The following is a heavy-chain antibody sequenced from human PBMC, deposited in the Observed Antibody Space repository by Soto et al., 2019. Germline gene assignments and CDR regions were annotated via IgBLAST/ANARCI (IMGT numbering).Heavy chain of an antibody. J-gene: IGHJ3*02. CDR2: IKASAE. D-gene: IGHD3-3*01. CDR3: AKDGGRFFNEFET. Sequence: VQLLESGGILVQPGGSLRLSCTASGFTFSDYAMHWVRQAPGKGLEWVSSIKASAEHHADSVTGRFSISRDNSKKTLYVQMNNLRAEDTAVYYCAKDGGRFFNEFETWGQGTMVTVSS. CDR1: GFTFSDYA. V-gene: IGHV3-23*01.